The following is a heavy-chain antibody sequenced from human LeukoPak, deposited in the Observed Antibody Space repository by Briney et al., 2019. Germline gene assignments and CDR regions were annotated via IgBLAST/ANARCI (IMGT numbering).Heavy chain of an antibody. D-gene: IGHD2-15*01. J-gene: IGHJ4*02. CDR1: GFTFSSYE. V-gene: IGHV3-48*03. CDR3: ARDSLYCSGGSCYSWNFDY. Sequence: GGSLRLSCAASGFTFSSYEMNWVRQAPGKGLEWVSYISSSGSTIYYADSVKGRFTISRDNAKKSLYPQMNSLRAEDTAVYYCARDSLYCSGGSCYSWNFDYWGPGTLVTVSS. CDR2: ISSSGSTI.